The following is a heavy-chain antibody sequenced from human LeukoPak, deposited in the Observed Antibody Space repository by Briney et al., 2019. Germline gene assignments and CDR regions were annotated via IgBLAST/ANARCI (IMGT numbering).Heavy chain of an antibody. CDR2: IYWNDDE. V-gene: IGHV2-5*01. CDR3: AHRRAQLWLQGGGYFDY. J-gene: IGHJ4*02. D-gene: IGHD5-18*01. Sequence: SGPTLVKPTQTLTLTCTFSGFSLSTSEVGVGWIRQPPGKALEWLALIYWNDDERYSPSLKSRLIITKDTSKNQVVLTMTNMDPVDTATYYCAHRRAQLWLQGGGYFDYWGQGTLVTVSS. CDR1: GFSLSTSEVG.